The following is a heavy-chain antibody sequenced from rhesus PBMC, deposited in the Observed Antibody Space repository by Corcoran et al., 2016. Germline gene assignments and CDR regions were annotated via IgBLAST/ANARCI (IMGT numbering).Heavy chain of an antibody. CDR1: GGSFSSRNW. J-gene: IGHJ4*01. V-gene: IGHV4-65*02. CDR3: ARHAPTGVIIG. D-gene: IGHD3-34*01. CDR2: IGGSSVST. Sequence: QVQLQESGPGLVKPSETLSPTCAVSGGSFSSRNWWSGSHQHPGKGVVWVGKIGGSSVSTYYNPSLKSRVTISKDTSKNQFSLKLSSVTAADTAVYYCARHAPTGVIIGWGQGVLVTVSS.